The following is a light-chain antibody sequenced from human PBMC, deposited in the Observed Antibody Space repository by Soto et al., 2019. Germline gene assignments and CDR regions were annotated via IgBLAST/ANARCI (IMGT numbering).Light chain of an antibody. V-gene: IGLV2-23*02. CDR3: CSYAGSDTYV. CDR2: DVT. Sequence: QSALTQPASVSGSPGQSITISCTGTSSNVGSYDLVSWYQQHPGKAPKLMISDVTKRPSGVSTCFSGSNSGNTASLTISGLQAAEEADYYCCSYAGSDTYVFGAGTKVTVL. J-gene: IGLJ1*01. CDR1: SSNVGSYDL.